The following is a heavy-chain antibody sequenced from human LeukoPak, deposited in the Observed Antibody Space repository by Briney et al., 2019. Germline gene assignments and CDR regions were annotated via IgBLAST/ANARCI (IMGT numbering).Heavy chain of an antibody. J-gene: IGHJ4*02. CDR2: MNPNSGNT. CDR1: GYTFTSYD. Sequence: ASVKVSCKASGYTFTSYDINWVRQATGQGLEWMGWMNPNSGNTGYAQKFQGRVTMNRNTSISTAYMELSSLRSEDTAVYYCARAPGGIMVSLLRKYYFDYWGQGTLVTVSS. V-gene: IGHV1-8*01. CDR3: ARAPGGIMVSLLRKYYFDY. D-gene: IGHD2-8*01.